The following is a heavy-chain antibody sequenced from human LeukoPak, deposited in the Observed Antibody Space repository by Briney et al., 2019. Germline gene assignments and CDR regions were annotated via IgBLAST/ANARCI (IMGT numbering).Heavy chain of an antibody. CDR2: INPNSGGT. D-gene: IGHD2-15*01. CDR3: ARGVAATRSSFYYYYMDV. V-gene: IGHV1-2*02. J-gene: IGHJ6*03. CDR1: GYTFTGYC. Sequence: ASVKVSCKASGYTFTGYCMHWVRQAPGQGLEWMGWINPNSGGTNYAQKFQGRVTMTRDTSISTAYMELSRLRSDDTAVYYCARGVAATRSSFYYYYMDVWGKGTTVTVSS.